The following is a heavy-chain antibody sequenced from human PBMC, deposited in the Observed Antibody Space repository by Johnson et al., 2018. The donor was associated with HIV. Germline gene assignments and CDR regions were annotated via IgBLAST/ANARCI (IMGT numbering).Heavy chain of an antibody. V-gene: IGHV3-30*02. CDR1: GFTFRSYG. CDR3: AKEVAVDMFGI. CDR2: IRYDGGSQ. D-gene: IGHD2-15*01. J-gene: IGHJ3*02. Sequence: VLLVESGGGVVQPGGSLRLSCAAFGFTFRSYGLHWVRQAPGKGLEWVAFIRYDGGSQYSADSVKGRLTISRENPKKTLYRQMNILRTEEMAMYYGAKEVAVDMFGIWGQGTMVTVSS.